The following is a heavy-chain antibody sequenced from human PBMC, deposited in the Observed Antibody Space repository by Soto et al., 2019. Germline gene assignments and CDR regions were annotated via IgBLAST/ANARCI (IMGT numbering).Heavy chain of an antibody. V-gene: IGHV3-49*04. J-gene: IGHJ4*02. D-gene: IGHD5-12*01. Sequence: EVQLLESGGGLVQPGGSLRLSCAASGFTFSSYAMSWVRQAPGKGLEWLGFIRNKAYGGTTEYAASVKGRFSISRDDSKSIAYLQMNSLKTEDTAVYYCNRDGRYSGYPPPAFWGQGTLVIVSS. CDR1: GFTFSSYA. CDR2: IRNKAYGGTT. CDR3: NRDGRYSGYPPPAF.